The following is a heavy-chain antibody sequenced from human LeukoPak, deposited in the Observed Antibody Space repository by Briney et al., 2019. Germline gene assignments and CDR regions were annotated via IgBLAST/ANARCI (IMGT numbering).Heavy chain of an antibody. Sequence: PSETLSLTCTVSGGSISSSGYYWGWIRQPPGKGLEWIGYISYSGSTNYNPSLKSRVAMSVDTFKNQFSLKLSSVTAADTAVYYCARHRGVGSGSYYFYYWGQGGLVTVSS. J-gene: IGHJ4*02. CDR2: ISYSGST. D-gene: IGHD6-19*01. CDR3: ARHRGVGSGSYYFYY. V-gene: IGHV4-61*05. CDR1: GGSISSSGYY.